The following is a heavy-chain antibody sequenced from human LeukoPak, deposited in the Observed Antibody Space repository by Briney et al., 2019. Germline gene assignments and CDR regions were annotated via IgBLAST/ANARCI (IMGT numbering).Heavy chain of an antibody. Sequence: GGSLRLSCVASGFTFSTYWMHWVRRGPGKGLVWVSRINSDGRDTIYADSVTGRFTISRDNAKNTLYLQVDSLGAEATAVYYCARGGRDHAFDVWGQGTMVTVSS. CDR3: ARGGRDHAFDV. CDR2: INSDGRDT. V-gene: IGHV3-74*01. J-gene: IGHJ3*01. CDR1: GFTFSTYW. D-gene: IGHD2-21*02.